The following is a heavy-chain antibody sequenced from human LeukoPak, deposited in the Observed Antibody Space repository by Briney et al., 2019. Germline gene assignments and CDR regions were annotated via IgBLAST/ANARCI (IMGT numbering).Heavy chain of an antibody. CDR2: INHSGNA. CDR3: ARGQGTVTTH. Sequence: SETLSLTCAGSGGTFSGYYGTWIRQPPGKGVEWMGEINHSGNANYNASLKSRVTISLEMSEKHFSLKLTSVTAADTAVYYCARGQGTVTTHWGQGTLVTVSS. CDR1: GGTFSGYY. D-gene: IGHD4-17*01. J-gene: IGHJ4*02. V-gene: IGHV4-34*01.